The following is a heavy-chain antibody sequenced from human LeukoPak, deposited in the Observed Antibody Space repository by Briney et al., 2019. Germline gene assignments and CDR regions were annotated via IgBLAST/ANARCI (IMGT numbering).Heavy chain of an antibody. D-gene: IGHD6-19*01. CDR2: FDPEDGET. Sequence: ASVKVSCKVSGYTLTELSMHWVRQAPGKGLEWMGGFDPEDGETIYAQKFQGRVTMTEDTSTDTAYMELSSLRSEDTAVYYCATDDYSSGWWSFGYWGQGTLVTVSS. V-gene: IGHV1-24*01. CDR3: ATDDYSSGWWSFGY. CDR1: GYTLTELS. J-gene: IGHJ4*02.